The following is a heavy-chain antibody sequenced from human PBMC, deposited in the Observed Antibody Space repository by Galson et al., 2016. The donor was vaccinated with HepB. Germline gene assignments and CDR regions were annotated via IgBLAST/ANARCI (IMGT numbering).Heavy chain of an antibody. CDR3: ARIPGYSYGDDYFDS. D-gene: IGHD5-18*01. CDR2: VDSDGSE. Sequence: PALVKPTQTLTLTCTFSGFSLTSSGMCVSWIRQSPGRALEWLALVDSDGSERFSTSLRTRLTISKDTSKNQVVLTMINMDPVDTATYYCARIPGYSYGDDYFDSWGQGTLVAVPS. CDR1: GFSLTSSGMC. V-gene: IGHV2-70*01. J-gene: IGHJ4*02.